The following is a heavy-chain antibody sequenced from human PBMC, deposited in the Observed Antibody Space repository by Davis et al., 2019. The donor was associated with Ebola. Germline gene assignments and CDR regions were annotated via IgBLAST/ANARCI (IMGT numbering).Heavy chain of an antibody. Sequence: GGSLRLSCAASGYTFTSYAMHWVRQAPGQRLEWMGWINAGNGNTKYSQKFQGRVTITRDTSASTAYMELSSLRSEDTAVYYCSRGTGTTIDYYGMDVWGQGTTVTVSS. V-gene: IGHV1-3*01. J-gene: IGHJ6*02. CDR1: GYTFTSYA. CDR3: SRGTGTTIDYYGMDV. D-gene: IGHD1-1*01. CDR2: INAGNGNT.